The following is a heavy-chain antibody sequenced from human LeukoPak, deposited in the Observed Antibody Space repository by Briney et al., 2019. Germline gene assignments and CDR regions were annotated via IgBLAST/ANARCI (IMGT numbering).Heavy chain of an antibody. D-gene: IGHD4-17*01. CDR2: INAGNGNT. J-gene: IGHJ6*02. CDR1: GYTFTSYA. Sequence: ASVKVSCKASGYTFTSYAMHWVRQAPGQRLEWMGWINAGNGNTGYAQKFQGRVTMTRNTSISTAYMELSSLRSEDTAVYYCARGGRLYLNDYGDSTDIRDYYYGMDVWGQGTTVTVSS. CDR3: ARGGRLYLNDYGDSTDIRDYYYGMDV. V-gene: IGHV1-3*01.